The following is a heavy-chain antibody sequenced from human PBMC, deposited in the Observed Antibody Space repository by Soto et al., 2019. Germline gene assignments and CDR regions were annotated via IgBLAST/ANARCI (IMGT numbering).Heavy chain of an antibody. D-gene: IGHD6-13*01. CDR1: GGTFSSYA. CDR2: IIPIFGTA. J-gene: IGHJ4*02. V-gene: IGHV1-69*01. Sequence: QVQLVQSGAEVKKPGSSVKVSCKASGGTFSSYAISWVRQAPGQGLEWMGGIIPIFGTANYAQKFQGRVTITADESTSTAYMELSSLRSEDTAVYYCASGIAAAGPTYYYFDYWGQGTLVTVSS. CDR3: ASGIAAAGPTYYYFDY.